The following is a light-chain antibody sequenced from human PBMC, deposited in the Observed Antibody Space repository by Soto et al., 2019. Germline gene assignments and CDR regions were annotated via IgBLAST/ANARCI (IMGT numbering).Light chain of an antibody. CDR1: SSDVGGYNS. Sequence: QSALTQPPSASGSPGQSVTISCTGTSSDVGGYNSVSWYQHHPGKTPKLMNYEVSERRSGVPDRISGSKSGNTASLTVSGLQAEDEADYYCNSYAGSSTWVFGGGTKVTVL. J-gene: IGLJ3*02. CDR2: EVS. V-gene: IGLV2-8*01. CDR3: NSYAGSSTWV.